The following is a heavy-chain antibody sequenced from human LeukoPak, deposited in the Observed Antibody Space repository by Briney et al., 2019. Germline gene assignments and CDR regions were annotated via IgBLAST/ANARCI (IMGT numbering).Heavy chain of an antibody. Sequence: PSEILSLTCTVSGGSISSYYWSWIRQPPGKGLEWIGEINHSGSTNYNPSLKSRVTISVDTSKNQFSLKLSSVTAADTAVYYCARLETGVVPAAKVWGQGTLVTVSS. CDR1: GGSISSYY. J-gene: IGHJ4*02. V-gene: IGHV4-34*01. CDR3: ARLETGVVPAAKV. CDR2: INHSGST. D-gene: IGHD2-2*01.